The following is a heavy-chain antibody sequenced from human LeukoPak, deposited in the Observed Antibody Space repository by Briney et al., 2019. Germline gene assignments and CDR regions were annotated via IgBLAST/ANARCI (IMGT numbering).Heavy chain of an antibody. CDR1: GFSFSTYS. V-gene: IGHV3-48*04. CDR2: ISSSGTTI. D-gene: IGHD3-3*02. CDR3: ARPASTFPLGY. Sequence: GGSLRLSCAASGFSFSTYSMNWVRQAPGKGLEWVSYISSSGTTIYYADSVKGRFTISRDNANNSLYLQMHSLRAQDTALYYCARPASTFPLGYWGQGTLVTVSS. J-gene: IGHJ4*02.